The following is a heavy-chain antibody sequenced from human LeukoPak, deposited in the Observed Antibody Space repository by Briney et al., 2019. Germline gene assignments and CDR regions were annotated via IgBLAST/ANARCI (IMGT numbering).Heavy chain of an antibody. CDR2: IIPIFGTA. V-gene: IGHV1-69*13. CDR1: GYTFTGYY. D-gene: IGHD3-10*01. J-gene: IGHJ6*03. Sequence: SVKVSCKASGYTFTGYYVHWVRQAPGQGLEWMGGIIPIFGTADYAQKFQGRVTITADESTSTAYMELSSLRSEDTAVYYCARGFGEFKYYYYYMDVWGKGTTVTVSS. CDR3: ARGFGEFKYYYYYMDV.